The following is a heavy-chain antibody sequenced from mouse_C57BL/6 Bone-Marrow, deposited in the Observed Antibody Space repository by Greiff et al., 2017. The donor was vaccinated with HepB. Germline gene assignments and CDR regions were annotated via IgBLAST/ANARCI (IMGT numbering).Heavy chain of an antibody. Sequence: QVQLQQPGAELVRPGSSVKLSCKASGYTFTSYWMDWVKQRPGQGLEWIGNIYPSDSETHYNQKFKDKATLTVDKSSSTAYMQLSSLTSEDSAVYYCARPPCTTVDEGFAYWGQGTLVTVSA. D-gene: IGHD1-1*01. CDR1: GYTFTSYW. J-gene: IGHJ3*01. V-gene: IGHV1-61*01. CDR2: IYPSDSET. CDR3: ARPPCTTVDEGFAY.